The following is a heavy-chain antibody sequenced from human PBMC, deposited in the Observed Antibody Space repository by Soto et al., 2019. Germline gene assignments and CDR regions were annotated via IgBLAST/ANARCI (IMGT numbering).Heavy chain of an antibody. CDR1: GFTFSSFW. CDR2: ISGSGGSA. Sequence: SLRLSCAASGFTFSSFWMSWVRQAPGKGLEWVSAISGSGGSAYYADSVKGRFTISRDNSKNTLYLQMNSLRAEDTAVYYCAKDLNGDYYDSSGYYVLDYWGQGTLVTVSS. CDR3: AKDLNGDYYDSSGYYVLDY. J-gene: IGHJ4*02. D-gene: IGHD3-22*01. V-gene: IGHV3-23*01.